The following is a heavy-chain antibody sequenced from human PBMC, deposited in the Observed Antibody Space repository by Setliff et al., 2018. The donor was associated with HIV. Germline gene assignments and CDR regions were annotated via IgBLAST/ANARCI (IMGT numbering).Heavy chain of an antibody. D-gene: IGHD3-3*01. CDR3: ARSHFITLFGVIYYPGYFDL. CDR1: GYSLTSHW. V-gene: IGHV5-51*01. CDR2: IYPSDSAT. J-gene: IGHJ2*01. Sequence: PGESLKISCQGSGYSLTSHWIAWVRQMPGQGLEWMGIIYPSDSATAYSPSFQGQITISADKSISTAYLQWSSLKASDTAIYYCARSHFITLFGVIYYPGYFDLWGRGTQVTVSS.